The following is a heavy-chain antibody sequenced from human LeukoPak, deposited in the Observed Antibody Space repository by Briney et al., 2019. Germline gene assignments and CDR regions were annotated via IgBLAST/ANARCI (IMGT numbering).Heavy chain of an antibody. CDR3: AAPARGYCSSTSCYTWFDP. J-gene: IGHJ5*02. Sequence: SETLSLTCTVSGGSISSSRHYWGWFRQPPGKGLEWIGSIYYSGSTYYNPSLKSRVTISVDTSKNQFSMKLSSVTAADTAVYYRAAPARGYCSSTSCYTWFDPWGQGTLVTVSS. D-gene: IGHD2-2*02. CDR1: GGSISSSRHY. CDR2: IYYSGST. V-gene: IGHV4-39*01.